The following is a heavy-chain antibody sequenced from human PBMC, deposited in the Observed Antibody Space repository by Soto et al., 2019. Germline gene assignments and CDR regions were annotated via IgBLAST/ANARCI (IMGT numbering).Heavy chain of an antibody. CDR3: ARQLTGTEYYFDY. Sequence: PSETLSLTCTVSGGSISSGGYYWSWIRQHPGKGLEWIGYIYYSGSTYYNPSLKSRVTISVDTSKNQFSLKLSSVTAADTAVYYCARQLTGTEYYFDYWGQGTLVTVSS. CDR2: IYYSGST. CDR1: GGSISSGGYY. J-gene: IGHJ4*02. D-gene: IGHD7-27*01. V-gene: IGHV4-31*03.